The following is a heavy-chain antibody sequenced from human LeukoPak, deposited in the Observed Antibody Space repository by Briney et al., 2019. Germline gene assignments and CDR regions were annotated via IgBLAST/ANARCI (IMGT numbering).Heavy chain of an antibody. V-gene: IGHV3-11*01. Sequence: GGSLRLSCAASGFTFSDYYMSWIRQAPGKGLEWVSYISSSGSTIYYADSVKGRFTISRDNAENSLYLQMNSLRAEDTAVYYCARDARQQLVERFDYWGQGTLVTVSS. D-gene: IGHD6-13*01. CDR3: ARDARQQLVERFDY. CDR1: GFTFSDYY. CDR2: ISSSGSTI. J-gene: IGHJ4*02.